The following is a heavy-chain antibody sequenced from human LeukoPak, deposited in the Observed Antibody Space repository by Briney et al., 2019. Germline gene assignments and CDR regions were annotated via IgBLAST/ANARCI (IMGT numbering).Heavy chain of an antibody. CDR3: AKSGGDYLGDAFDI. CDR1: GFTFDDYA. J-gene: IGHJ3*02. D-gene: IGHD2-21*02. V-gene: IGHV3-43*02. CDR2: ISGDGGST. Sequence: GGSLRLSCAASGFTFDDYAMHWVRQAPGKGLEWVSLISGDGGSTYYADSVKGRFAISRDNSKNSLYLQMNGLRTEDTALYYCAKSGGDYLGDAFDIWGQGTMVTVSS.